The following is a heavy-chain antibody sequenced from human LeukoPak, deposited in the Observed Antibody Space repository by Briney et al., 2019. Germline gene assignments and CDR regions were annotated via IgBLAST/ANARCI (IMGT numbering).Heavy chain of an antibody. V-gene: IGHV3-30*19. CDR3: AIGDGLGELSSSFDY. D-gene: IGHD3-16*02. CDR1: GFTFSSYG. J-gene: IGHJ4*02. CDR2: ISFDGSNK. Sequence: GGSLRLSCAASGFTFSSYGMHWVRQAPGKGLEWVAVISFDGSNKYYADSVKGRFTISRDNSKNTLYLRMNSLRAEDSAVYYCAIGDGLGELSSSFDYWGQGTLVTVSS.